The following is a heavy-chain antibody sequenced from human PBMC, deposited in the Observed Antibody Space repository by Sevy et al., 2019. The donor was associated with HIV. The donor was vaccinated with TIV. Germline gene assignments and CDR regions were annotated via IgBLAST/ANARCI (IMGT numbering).Heavy chain of an antibody. V-gene: IGHV3-23*01. Sequence: GGSLRLSCAASGFTFSSYAMSWVRQAPGKGLEWVSAISGSGGSTYYADSVKGRFTISRDNSKNTLYLQMKSLIAEDTVVYYCAKGGKNFWSGDDAFDVWCQGTMVTVSS. D-gene: IGHD3-3*01. CDR3: AKGGKNFWSGDDAFDV. CDR2: ISGSGGST. J-gene: IGHJ3*01. CDR1: GFTFSSYA.